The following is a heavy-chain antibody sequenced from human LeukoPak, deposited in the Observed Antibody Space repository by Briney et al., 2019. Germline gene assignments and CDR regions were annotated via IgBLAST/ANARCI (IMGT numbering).Heavy chain of an antibody. CDR1: GFSINSSDFY. D-gene: IGHD3-3*01. Sequence: SETLSLTCTVSGFSINSSDFYWAWIRQPPGQGLEWLGTMVWSGTAYYNPSLESLVTISVDTSKNQFSLKVRSVTAANTPFYYCARMFFVFWSNPQSDLFDMWGQGTMVTVSS. V-gene: IGHV4-39*01. CDR3: ARMFFVFWSNPQSDLFDM. J-gene: IGHJ3*02. CDR2: MVWSGTA.